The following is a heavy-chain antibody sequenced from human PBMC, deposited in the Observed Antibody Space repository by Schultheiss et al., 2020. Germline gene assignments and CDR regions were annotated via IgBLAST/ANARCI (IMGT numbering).Heavy chain of an antibody. CDR1: GFTFSSYG. Sequence: GGSLRLSCAASGFTFSSYGMHWVRQAPGKGLEWVSTISGSGGTTYYADSVKGRFTISRDNSKNTLYLQMNSLRAEDTAVYYCAKDRSYCGPPNCYGMDVWGQGTTVTVSS. V-gene: IGHV3-23*01. D-gene: IGHD2-21*01. CDR3: AKDRSYCGPPNCYGMDV. J-gene: IGHJ6*02. CDR2: ISGSGGTT.